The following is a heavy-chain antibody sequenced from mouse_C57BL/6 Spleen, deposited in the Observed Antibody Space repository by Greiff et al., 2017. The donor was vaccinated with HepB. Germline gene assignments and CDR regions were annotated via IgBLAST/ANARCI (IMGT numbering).Heavy chain of an antibody. J-gene: IGHJ2*01. CDR2: IDPSDSYT. CDR3: ARRDTTVSFDY. V-gene: IGHV1-50*01. Sequence: VQLQQPGAELVKPGASVKLSCKASGYTFTSYWMQWVKQRPGQGLEWIGEIDPSDSYTNYNQKFKGKATLTVDTSSSTAYMQLSSLTSEDSAVYYCARRDTTVSFDYWGQGTTLTVSS. D-gene: IGHD1-1*01. CDR1: GYTFTSYW.